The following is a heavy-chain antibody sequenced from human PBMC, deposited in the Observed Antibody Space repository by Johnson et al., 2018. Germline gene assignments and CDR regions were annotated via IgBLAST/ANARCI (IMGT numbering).Heavy chain of an antibody. CDR2: IVGSGGTT. D-gene: IGHD3-22*01. V-gene: IGHV3-23*04. J-gene: IGHJ3*02. CDR1: GFSFSTYA. CDR3: AKEPAYSRVTDGAFDI. Sequence: VQLVQSGGGLVQPGGSLRLSCAASGFSFSTYAMNWVRQAPGKGLEWVSTIVGSGGTTYYADSVKGRFTISRDNSKDTADLQMNSVSAEDTAVYYCAKEPAYSRVTDGAFDIWGQGTMVTVYS.